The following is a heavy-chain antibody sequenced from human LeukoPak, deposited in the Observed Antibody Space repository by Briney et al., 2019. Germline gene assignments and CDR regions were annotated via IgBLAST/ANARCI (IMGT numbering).Heavy chain of an antibody. D-gene: IGHD3-22*01. CDR3: ARCYYDSSGYRRPFDI. J-gene: IGHJ3*02. Sequence: PSETLSLTCTVSGGSISSSSYYWGWIRQPPGKGLEWIGSIYYSGSTYYNPSLKSRVTISVDTSKNQFSLKLSSVTAADTAVYYCARCYYDSSGYRRPFDIWGQGTMVTVSS. CDR1: GGSISSSSYY. V-gene: IGHV4-39*07. CDR2: IYYSGST.